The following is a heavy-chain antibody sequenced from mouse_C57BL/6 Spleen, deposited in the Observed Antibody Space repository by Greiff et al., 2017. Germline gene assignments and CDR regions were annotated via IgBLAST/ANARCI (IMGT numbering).Heavy chain of an antibody. J-gene: IGHJ4*01. CDR2: FDPETGGT. Sequence: QVQLQQSGAELVRPGASVTLSCKASGYTFTDYEMHWVKQTPVHGLEWIGAFDPETGGTAYNQKFKGKAILTADKSSSTAYMELRSLTSEDSAVXYCTRYNYGSSYYAMDYWGQGTSVTVSS. CDR3: TRYNYGSSYYAMDY. V-gene: IGHV1-15*01. D-gene: IGHD1-1*01. CDR1: GYTFTDYE.